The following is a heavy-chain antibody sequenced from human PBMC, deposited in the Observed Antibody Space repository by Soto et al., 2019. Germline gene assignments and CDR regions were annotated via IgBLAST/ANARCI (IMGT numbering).Heavy chain of an antibody. CDR2: MSDGGKT. D-gene: IGHD5-12*01. V-gene: IGHV3-53*01. J-gene: IGHJ4*02. Sequence: GGSLRLSCSASGFSVSNVWMTWVRQAPGKGLEWVSSMSDGGKTYYTDSVKGRFTLSRDTSRSTLHLQMYSVRAEDTAVYYCSRDHSSGGYDFRGQGTLVTVSS. CDR3: SRDHSSGGYDF. CDR1: GFSVSNVW.